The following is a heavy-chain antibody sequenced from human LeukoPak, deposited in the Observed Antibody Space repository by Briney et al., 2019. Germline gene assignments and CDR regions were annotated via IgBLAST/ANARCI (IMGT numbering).Heavy chain of an antibody. D-gene: IGHD4/OR15-4a*01. CDR1: GFTFSDHY. CDR3: ARYLTYPAFFDY. Sequence: PGGSLRLSCAASGFTFSDHYIDWVRQAPGKGLEWVGRSRDKVNSFSTEYAASVKGRFTISRDDSKNSLYLQMNSLKTEDTAVYYCARYLTYPAFFDYWGQGTLVTVPS. CDR2: SRDKVNSFST. J-gene: IGHJ4*02. V-gene: IGHV3-72*01.